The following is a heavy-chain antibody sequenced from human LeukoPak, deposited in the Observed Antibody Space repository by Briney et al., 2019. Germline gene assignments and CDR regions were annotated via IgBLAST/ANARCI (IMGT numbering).Heavy chain of an antibody. J-gene: IGHJ4*02. CDR2: LSGSGGST. D-gene: IGHD3-3*02. CDR1: GFTFGRYA. CDR3: AKDSGIIIY. Sequence: GGSLRLSWAASGFTFGRYAMRWVRQAPGKGLEWVSALSGSGGSTYYADSVKGRFTISRDNSKNTLYLQMNSLRAEATAVYSCAKDSGIIIYWGQGTLVTVSS. V-gene: IGHV3-23*01.